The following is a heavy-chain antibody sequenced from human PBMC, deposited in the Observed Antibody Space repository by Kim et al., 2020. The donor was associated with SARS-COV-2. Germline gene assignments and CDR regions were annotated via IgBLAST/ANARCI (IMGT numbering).Heavy chain of an antibody. J-gene: IGHJ6*03. CDR3: AGDKGYGSGSPPSYYYYYYMGV. Sequence: ASVKVSCKASGYTFTSYGISWVRQAPGQGLEWMGWISAYNGNTNYAQKLQGRVTMTTDTSTSTAYMELRSLRSDDTAVYYCAGDKGYGSGSPPSYYYYYYMGVWGKGTTVTVSS. V-gene: IGHV1-18*01. CDR2: ISAYNGNT. CDR1: GYTFTSYG. D-gene: IGHD3-10*01.